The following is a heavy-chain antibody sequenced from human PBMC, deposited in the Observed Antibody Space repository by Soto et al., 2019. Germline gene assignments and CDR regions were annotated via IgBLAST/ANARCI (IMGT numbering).Heavy chain of an antibody. V-gene: IGHV4-34*01. CDR3: ARVRSSGWYPIWFDP. D-gene: IGHD6-19*01. Sequence: SETLSLTCAVYGGSFSGYYWSWIRQPPGKGLEWIGEINHSGSTNYNPSLKSRVTISVDTSKNQFSLKPSSVTAADTAVYYWARVRSSGWYPIWFDPWGQGTLVTVSS. J-gene: IGHJ5*02. CDR1: GGSFSGYY. CDR2: INHSGST.